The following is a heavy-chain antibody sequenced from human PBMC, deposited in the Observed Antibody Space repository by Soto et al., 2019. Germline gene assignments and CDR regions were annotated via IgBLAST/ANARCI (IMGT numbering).Heavy chain of an antibody. CDR1: GGSIGSYY. CDR2: VYYSDGT. J-gene: IGHJ6*02. V-gene: IGHV4-59*01. D-gene: IGHD6-13*01. Sequence: KPSETLSLTCTVSGGSIGSYYWSWIRQPPGRGLEWIGCVYYSDGTNYNPSLKSRVTMSMDKSNNQFSLRLSSVTAADTAVYYCARTESSSWSFFYYGMDVWGQGTTVTVSS. CDR3: ARTESSSWSFFYYGMDV.